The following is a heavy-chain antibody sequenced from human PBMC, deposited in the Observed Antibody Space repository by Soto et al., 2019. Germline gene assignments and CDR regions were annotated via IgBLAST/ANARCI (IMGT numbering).Heavy chain of an antibody. CDR2: IIPLFGTP. D-gene: IGHD2-15*01. V-gene: IGHV1-69*01. J-gene: IGHJ5*01. CDR3: PRASSAVCGGGSCYRLDSSFDS. Sequence: QVQLVQSGAEVKKPGSSLKVSCKTSGASFSTSGISWVRQAPGQGLEWMGGIIPLFGTPKYARKFQGRVSITADESVTTVDMELSSLASDDTALYYCPRASSAVCGGGSCYRLDSSFDSWGQGALVIVSS. CDR1: GASFSTSG.